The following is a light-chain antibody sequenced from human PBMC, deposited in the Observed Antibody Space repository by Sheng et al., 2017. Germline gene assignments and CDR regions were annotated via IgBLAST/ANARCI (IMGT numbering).Light chain of an antibody. J-gene: IGLJ1*01. Sequence: QTVVTQSPSASASLGASVKLTCTLSSGHSSYAIAWHQQQPEKGPRYLMKLNSDGSHSKGDGIPDRFSGSSSGAERYLTISSLQSEDEADYYCQTWGTGIVVFGTGTKVTVL. CDR2: LNSDGSH. CDR3: QTWGTGIVV. V-gene: IGLV4-69*01. CDR1: SGHSSYA.